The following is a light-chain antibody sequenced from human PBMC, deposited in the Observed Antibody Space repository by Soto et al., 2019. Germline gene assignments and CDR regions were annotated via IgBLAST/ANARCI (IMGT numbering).Light chain of an antibody. CDR1: SGHSSYA. V-gene: IGLV4-69*01. Sequence: QSVLTQSPSASASLGASVKLTCTLSSGHSSYAIAWHQQQPEKGPRYLMKLNSDGSHSKGAGIPDRFSGSSSGAERYLTISSLQSEDEADYYCQTWGTGGVVFGGGTKLTFL. CDR3: QTWGTGGVV. J-gene: IGLJ2*01. CDR2: LNSDGSH.